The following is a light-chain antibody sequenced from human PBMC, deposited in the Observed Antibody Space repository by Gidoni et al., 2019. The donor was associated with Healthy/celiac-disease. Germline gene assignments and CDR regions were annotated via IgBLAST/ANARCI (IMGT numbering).Light chain of an antibody. Sequence: AIQLTQSTSSLSASVGDRVTITGRASQVIGSALAWYQQKPGKAPKLLIYDASSLESGVPSRFSGSGSGTDFTLTISSLQPEDFATYYCQQFNSYLPYTFGQGTKLEIK. V-gene: IGKV1-13*02. CDR3: QQFNSYLPYT. CDR2: DAS. J-gene: IGKJ2*01. CDR1: QVIGSA.